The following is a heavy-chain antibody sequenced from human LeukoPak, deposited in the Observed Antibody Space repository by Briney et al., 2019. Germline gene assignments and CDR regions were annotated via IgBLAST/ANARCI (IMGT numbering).Heavy chain of an antibody. CDR1: GYMFTSYK. CDR2: TNPRSGNT. J-gene: IGHJ4*02. D-gene: IGHD2-2*01. V-gene: IGHV1-46*01. CDR3: AREPESSFYFDY. Sequence: ASVKVSCKASGYMFTSYKIHWVRQAPGQGLQWMEITNPRSGNTKYAQKFQGRVTMTWDTSTSTVYMELSSLRPEDTAVYYCAREPESSFYFDYWGQGTLVTVSS.